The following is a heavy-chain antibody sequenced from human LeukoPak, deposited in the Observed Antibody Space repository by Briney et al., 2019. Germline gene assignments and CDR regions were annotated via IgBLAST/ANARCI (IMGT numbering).Heavy chain of an antibody. D-gene: IGHD2-8*02. CDR3: AKGGRLVARVFY. CDR1: GFIFSSYA. Sequence: GGSLRLSCAASGFIFSSYAMSWVRQAPGKGLEWVSVISGSGGSTYHADSVKGRLTISRDNSKNTLYLQMNSLRAEDTAVYYCAKGGRLVARVFYWGQGTLVTVSS. J-gene: IGHJ4*02. V-gene: IGHV3-23*01. CDR2: ISGSGGST.